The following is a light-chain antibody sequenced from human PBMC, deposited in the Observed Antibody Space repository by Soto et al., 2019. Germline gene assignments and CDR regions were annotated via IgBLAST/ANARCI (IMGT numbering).Light chain of an antibody. Sequence: IVMTQSPATLSVSLGERATLSCRASQSVGTYLAWYQQKPGQPPSLLIFAASTRATGIPARFSGTGSGSDFTLTINSLQSEDFAVYSCQQYSDWPLVTFGGGTRVEIK. CDR3: QQYSDWPLVT. J-gene: IGKJ4*01. CDR2: AAS. CDR1: QSVGTY. V-gene: IGKV3-15*01.